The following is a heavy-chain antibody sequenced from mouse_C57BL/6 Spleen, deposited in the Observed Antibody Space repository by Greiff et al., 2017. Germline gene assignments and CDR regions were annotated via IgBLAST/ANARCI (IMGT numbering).Heavy chain of an antibody. V-gene: IGHV1-80*01. Sequence: VMLVESGAELVKPGASVKISCKASGYAFSSYWMNWVKQRPGKGLEWIGQIYPGDGDTNYNGKFKGKATLTADKSSSTAYMQLSSLTSEDSAVYFCARGGSGYQFAYWGQGTLVTVSA. CDR3: ARGGSGYQFAY. CDR2: IYPGDGDT. D-gene: IGHD3-2*02. CDR1: GYAFSSYW. J-gene: IGHJ3*01.